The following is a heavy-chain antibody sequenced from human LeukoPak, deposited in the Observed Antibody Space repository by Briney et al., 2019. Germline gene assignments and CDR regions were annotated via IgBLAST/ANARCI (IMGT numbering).Heavy chain of an antibody. CDR1: GFTFSTHA. V-gene: IGHV3-23*01. J-gene: IGHJ4*02. Sequence: GGSLRLSCAASGFTFSTHAMRWVRQAPGKGLEWVSSISGSGDITYYADSAKGRFTISRDNSKNTLYLQMNSLSAEDTAIYYCAKSPTGSYHQFDYWGRGALVTVSS. D-gene: IGHD1-26*01. CDR3: AKSPTGSYHQFDY. CDR2: ISGSGDIT.